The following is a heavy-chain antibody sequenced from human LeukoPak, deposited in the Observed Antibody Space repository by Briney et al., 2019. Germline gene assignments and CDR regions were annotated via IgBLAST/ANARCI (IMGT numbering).Heavy chain of an antibody. CDR3: AKDYYDTYQYY. CDR2: ISGSGGST. CDR1: GFTFSSFA. D-gene: IGHD3-22*01. Sequence: GGSLRLSCAASGFTFSSFAMSWVRQAPGKGLEWVSAISGSGGSTYYADSVKGRFTISRDNSKNTLYLQMNSLKAEDTAVYYCAKDYYDTYQYYWGQGTLVTVSS. V-gene: IGHV3-23*01. J-gene: IGHJ4*02.